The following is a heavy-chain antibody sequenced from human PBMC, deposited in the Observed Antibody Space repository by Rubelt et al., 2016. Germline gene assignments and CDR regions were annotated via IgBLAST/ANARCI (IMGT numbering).Heavy chain of an antibody. V-gene: IGHV1-18*01. J-gene: IGHJ4*02. CDR1: GYTFTSYG. CDR2: ISAYNGNT. D-gene: IGHD6-19*01. CDR3: ARDRGLAVAGRRYFDY. Sequence: KASGYTFTSYGISWVRQAPGQGLEWMGWISAYNGNTNYAQKLQGRVTMTRDTSISTAYMELSRLRSDDTVVYYCARDRGLAVAGRRYFDYWGQGTLDTVSS.